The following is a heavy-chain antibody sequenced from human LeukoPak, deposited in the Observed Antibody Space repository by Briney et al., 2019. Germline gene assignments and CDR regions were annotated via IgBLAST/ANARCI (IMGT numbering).Heavy chain of an antibody. Sequence: GRSLRLSCAASGFTFSSYGMHWVRQAPGKGLEWVAVIWYDGTNKYYADSVKGRFTISRDNSKNTLFLQMNSLRAEDTAVYYCASSGSYRFDYWGQGTLVTVSS. CDR2: IWYDGTNK. CDR3: ASSGSYRFDY. CDR1: GFTFSSYG. V-gene: IGHV3-33*01. J-gene: IGHJ4*02. D-gene: IGHD1-26*01.